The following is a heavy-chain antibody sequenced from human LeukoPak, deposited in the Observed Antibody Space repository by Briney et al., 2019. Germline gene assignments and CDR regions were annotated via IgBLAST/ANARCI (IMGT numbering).Heavy chain of an antibody. J-gene: IGHJ6*03. CDR2: IWYGGSNK. V-gene: IGHV3-33*01. CDR3: ARDRAAAMEYYYMDV. D-gene: IGHD2-2*01. Sequence: PGGSLRLSCAASGFTFRSYGMHWVRQAPGEGLEWVAVIWYGGSNKNYANSVRGRFTISRDNSKNTLYLQMNSLRAEDTAVYYCARDRAAAMEYYYMDVWGKGTTVTVSS. CDR1: GFTFRSYG.